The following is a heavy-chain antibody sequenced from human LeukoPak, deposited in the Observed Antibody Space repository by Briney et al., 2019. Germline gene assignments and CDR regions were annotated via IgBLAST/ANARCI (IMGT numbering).Heavy chain of an antibody. D-gene: IGHD1-1*01. Sequence: GASVKVSCKASGYTFTSYGISWVRQAPGQGLEWMGWISAYNGNTNYAQKLQGRVTMTTDTSTSTAYMELRSLRSDDTAVYYCARALNWNDDRMYHYYYGMDVWGQGTTVTVSS. CDR3: ARALNWNDDRMYHYYYGMDV. CDR2: ISAYNGNT. J-gene: IGHJ6*02. CDR1: GYTFTSYG. V-gene: IGHV1-18*01.